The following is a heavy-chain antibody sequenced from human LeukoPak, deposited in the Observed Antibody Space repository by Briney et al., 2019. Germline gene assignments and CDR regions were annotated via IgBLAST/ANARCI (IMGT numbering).Heavy chain of an antibody. CDR3: ARESACGTTNCLAPADWLDP. CDR2: ISPNSGDT. J-gene: IGHJ5*02. CDR1: GYTFTGYY. V-gene: IGHV1-2*02. Sequence: GASVKVSCKASGYTFTGYYMHWVRQALGQGLEWMGWISPNSGDTDIAQKFQGRVTMTRDTSIATSYMEVDSLTSDDTAVYYCARESACGTTNCLAPADWLDPWGQGTLVIVSS. D-gene: IGHD2-2*01.